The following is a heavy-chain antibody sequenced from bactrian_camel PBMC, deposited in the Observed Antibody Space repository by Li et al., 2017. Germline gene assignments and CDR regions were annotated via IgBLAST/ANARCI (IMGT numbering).Heavy chain of an antibody. J-gene: IGHJ4*01. D-gene: IGHD4*01. CDR2: IDAEGTAT. CDR3: AAGLRLTIASMTSGLLGA. V-gene: IGHV3S6*01. CDR1: GYADKRFC. Sequence: HVQLVESGGGQVEAGGSLRLSCAASGYADKRFCIGWVRQAPGKEREGVAAIDAEGTATYANSVKGRFTISKDYALNTLYLQMNSLKPEDTAVYYCAAGLRLTIASMTSGLLGAGGQGTQVTVS.